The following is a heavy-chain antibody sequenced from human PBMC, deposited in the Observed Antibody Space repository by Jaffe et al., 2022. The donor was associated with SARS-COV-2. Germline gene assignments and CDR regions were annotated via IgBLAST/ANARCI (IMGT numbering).Heavy chain of an antibody. CDR2: INPNSGGT. V-gene: IGHV1-2*06. J-gene: IGHJ5*02. CDR1: GYTFTGYY. CDR3: ARGVVVVAASPDNWFDP. Sequence: QVQLVQSGAEVKKPGASVKVSCKASGYTFTGYYMHWVRQAPGQGLEWMGRINPNSGGTNYAQKFQGRVTMTRDTSISTAYMELSRLRSDDTAVYYCARGVVVVAASPDNWFDPWGQGTLVTVSS. D-gene: IGHD2-15*01.